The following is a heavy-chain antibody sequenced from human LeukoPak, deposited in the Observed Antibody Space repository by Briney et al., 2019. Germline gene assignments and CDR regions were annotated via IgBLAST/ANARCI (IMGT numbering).Heavy chain of an antibody. CDR2: IYYTGST. CDR1: GASIRSSY. V-gene: IGHV4-59*08. Sequence: SETLSLTCTVSGASIRSSYWSWIRQPPGRGLEWIGYIYYTGSTNSNPTLKSRVTVSVDTSKNQFSLKLSSMTAADTAVYYCARLDRSGYEMGGTWFDPWGQGTLVTVSS. CDR3: ARLDRSGYEMGGTWFDP. D-gene: IGHD3-22*01. J-gene: IGHJ5*02.